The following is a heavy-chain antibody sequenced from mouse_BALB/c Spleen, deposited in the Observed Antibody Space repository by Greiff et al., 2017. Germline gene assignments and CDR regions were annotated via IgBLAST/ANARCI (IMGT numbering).Heavy chain of an antibody. D-gene: IGHD2-10*02. CDR1: GYSITSDYA. CDR3: ARSKYGNFAY. CDR2: ISYSGST. V-gene: IGHV3-2*02. Sequence: EVKLMESGPGLVKPSQSLSLTCTVPGYSITSDYAWNWIRQFPGNKLEWMGYISYSGSTSYNPSLKSRISITRDTSKNQFFLQLNSVTTEDTATYYCARSKYGNFAYWGQGTLVTVSA. J-gene: IGHJ3*01.